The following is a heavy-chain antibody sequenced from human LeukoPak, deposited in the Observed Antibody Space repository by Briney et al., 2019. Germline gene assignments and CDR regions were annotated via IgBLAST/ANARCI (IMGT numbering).Heavy chain of an antibody. Sequence: SETLSLTCAVYGGSFSGYYWSWIRQPPGKGLEWIGEINHSGSTNYNPSLKSRVTISVDTSKNRFSLKLSSVTAADTAVYYCARGAPDNWFDPWGQGTLVTVSS. J-gene: IGHJ5*02. V-gene: IGHV4-34*01. CDR3: ARGAPDNWFDP. CDR2: INHSGST. CDR1: GGSFSGYY.